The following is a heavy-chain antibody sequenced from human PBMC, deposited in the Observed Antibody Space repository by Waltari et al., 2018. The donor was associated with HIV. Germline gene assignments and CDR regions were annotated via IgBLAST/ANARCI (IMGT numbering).Heavy chain of an antibody. CDR3: ARLTYCTGGVCVGYWYFDL. J-gene: IGHJ2*01. V-gene: IGHV4-39*01. D-gene: IGHD2-8*02. CDR1: GGSISSSSYY. CDR2: SYYSGST. Sequence: QLQLQESGPGLVKPSETLSLTCTVSGGSISSSSYYWGWIRQPPGKGLEWIGSSYYSGSTYYNPSLKSRVTISVDTSKNQFSLKLSSVTAADTAVYYCARLTYCTGGVCVGYWYFDLWGRGTLVTVSS.